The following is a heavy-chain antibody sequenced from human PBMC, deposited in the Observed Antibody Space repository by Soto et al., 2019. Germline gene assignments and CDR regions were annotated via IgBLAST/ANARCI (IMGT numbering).Heavy chain of an antibody. V-gene: IGHV3-53*01. J-gene: IGHJ6*02. Sequence: GGSLRLSCAACGFTVSSNYMSWVRQAPGKXLEWVSVIYSGGSTYYADSVKGRFTISRDNSKNTLYLQMNSLRAEDTAVYYCARDSDSSGWYKYYYRMDVWGQGTTVTVSS. CDR1: GFTVSSNY. D-gene: IGHD6-19*01. CDR3: ARDSDSSGWYKYYYRMDV. CDR2: IYSGGST.